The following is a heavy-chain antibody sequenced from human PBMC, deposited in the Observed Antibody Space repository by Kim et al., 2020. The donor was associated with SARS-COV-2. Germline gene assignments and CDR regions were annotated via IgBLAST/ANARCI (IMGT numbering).Heavy chain of an antibody. V-gene: IGHV3-30*07. CDR3: ARVRFSFDWLLPDY. Sequence: ADSVKGRFTISRDNPKNTLYLQMNSLRAEDTAVYYCARVRFSFDWLLPDYWGQGTLVTVSS. J-gene: IGHJ4*02. D-gene: IGHD3-9*01.